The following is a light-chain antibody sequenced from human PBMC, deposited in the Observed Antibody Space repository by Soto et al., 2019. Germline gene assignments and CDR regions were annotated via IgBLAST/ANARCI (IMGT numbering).Light chain of an antibody. J-gene: IGKJ3*01. Sequence: DIQMTQSPSSLSASVGDRVTITCQASQDISNYLNWYQQKPGKAPKLLIYDASNLETGVPSRFSGSGSGTDFTFTISSLQPEDIATYYCQQYDTFGPGTKVDIK. V-gene: IGKV1-33*01. CDR2: DAS. CDR1: QDISNY. CDR3: QQYDT.